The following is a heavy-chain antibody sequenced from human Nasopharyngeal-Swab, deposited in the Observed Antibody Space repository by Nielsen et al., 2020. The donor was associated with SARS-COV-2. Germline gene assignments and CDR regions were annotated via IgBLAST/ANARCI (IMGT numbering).Heavy chain of an antibody. CDR2: ISGSGGST. Sequence: VRQAPGKGLEWVSAISGSGGSTYYADSVKGRFTISRDNSKNTLYLQMNSLRAEDTAVYYCAKGPLEDYWGQGTLVTVSS. D-gene: IGHD5-24*01. CDR3: AKGPLEDY. J-gene: IGHJ4*02. V-gene: IGHV3-23*01.